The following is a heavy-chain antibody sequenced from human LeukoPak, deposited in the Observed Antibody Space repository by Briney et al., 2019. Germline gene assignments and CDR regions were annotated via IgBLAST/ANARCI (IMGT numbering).Heavy chain of an antibody. CDR1: GGSISSYY. J-gene: IGHJ6*02. Sequence: SETLSLTCTVSGGSISSYYWSWIRQPPGKGLEWIGYIYYSGSTNYNPSLKNRVTISVDTSKNQFSLKLSSVTAADTAVYYCARAEVRGVIRHYYYYGMDVWGQGTTVTVSS. D-gene: IGHD3-10*01. V-gene: IGHV4-59*01. CDR2: IYYSGST. CDR3: ARAEVRGVIRHYYYYGMDV.